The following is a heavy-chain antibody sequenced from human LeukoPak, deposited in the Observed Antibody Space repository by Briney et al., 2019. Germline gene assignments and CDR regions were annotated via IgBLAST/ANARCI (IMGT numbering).Heavy chain of an antibody. V-gene: IGHV3-64D*09. J-gene: IGHJ4*02. Sequence: PGGSLRLSCAASGFIFTNYEMNWVRQAPGKGLEYVSSININGGRTYYADSVKGRFTISGDNSKNMVYLQMSSLRAEDTAVYYCVKDKWIDHWGQGTLVTVSS. CDR2: ININGGRT. D-gene: IGHD2-8*01. CDR1: GFIFTNYE. CDR3: VKDKWIDH.